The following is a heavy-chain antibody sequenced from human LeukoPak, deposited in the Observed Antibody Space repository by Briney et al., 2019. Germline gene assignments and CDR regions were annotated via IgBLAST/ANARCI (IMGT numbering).Heavy chain of an antibody. CDR3: ARAGDGTWGAFDI. CDR1: GGSMSSYY. Sequence: SETLSLTCTVSGGSMSSYYWSWIRQPPGKGLEWIGYIYYSGSTNYNPSLKSRVTISVDTSKNQFSLKLSSVTAADTAVYYCARAGDGTWGAFDIWGQGTMVTVSS. J-gene: IGHJ3*02. CDR2: IYYSGST. V-gene: IGHV4-59*01. D-gene: IGHD5-24*01.